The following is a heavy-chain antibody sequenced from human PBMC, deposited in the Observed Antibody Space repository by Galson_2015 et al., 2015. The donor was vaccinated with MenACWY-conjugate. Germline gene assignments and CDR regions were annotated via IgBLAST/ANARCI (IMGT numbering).Heavy chain of an antibody. CDR3: ARSPSWLGYGMDV. CDR2: ISSSSSYI. V-gene: IGHV3-21*01. J-gene: IGHJ6*02. Sequence: SLRLSCAASGFTFSSYSMNWVRQAPGKGLEWVSSISSSSSYIYYADSVKGRFTISRDNAKNSLYLQMNSLRAEDTAVYYCARSPSWLGYGMDVWGQGTTVTVSS. D-gene: IGHD6-13*01. CDR1: GFTFSSYS.